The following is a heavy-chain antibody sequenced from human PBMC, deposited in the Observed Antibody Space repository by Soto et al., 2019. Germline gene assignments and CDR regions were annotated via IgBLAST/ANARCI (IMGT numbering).Heavy chain of an antibody. V-gene: IGHV3-30-3*01. CDR1: GFTFSDYA. J-gene: IGHJ6*02. CDR2: ISYDGSNE. CDR3: ATETTFYYGSGSFPYYGMDV. D-gene: IGHD3-10*01. Sequence: PGGSLRLSCAASGFTFSDYAMHWVRQAPGKGLEWVAVISYDGSNEYYADSVKGRFTISRDNSKNTLSLQMNSLRGEDTAMYYCATETTFYYGSGSFPYYGMDVWGQGTTVTVSS.